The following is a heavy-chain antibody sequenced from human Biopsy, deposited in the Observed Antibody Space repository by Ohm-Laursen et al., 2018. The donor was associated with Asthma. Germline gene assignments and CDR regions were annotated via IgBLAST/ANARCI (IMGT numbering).Heavy chain of an antibody. D-gene: IGHD4-17*01. V-gene: IGHV1-24*01. J-gene: IGHJ4*02. CDR1: GYSLTDLS. CDR2: HDHEEGGT. CDR3: ASDFPKDYVRYNFQF. Sequence: SVKVSCKFSGYSLTDLSMHWVRQAPGQGLEWMGGHDHEEGGTVNARRFQGRVTMTEDTSTDTAYMELSSLSSDDTAVYYCASDFPKDYVRYNFQFWGQGTMVTVSS.